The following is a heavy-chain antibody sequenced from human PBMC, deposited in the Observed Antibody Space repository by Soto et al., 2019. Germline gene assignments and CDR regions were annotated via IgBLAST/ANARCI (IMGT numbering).Heavy chain of an antibody. CDR1: GYIFSNYG. CDR2: ISAYNHNT. Sequence: ASVKVSCKASGYIFSNYGITWVRQAPGQGLEWLGWISAYNHNTDSAQRLQGRVTFTTDTSTSTAYMELRGLTSDDTGVYYCGRGDPIFGVANGVEVWGQGTTVTVSS. CDR3: GRGDPIFGVANGVEV. V-gene: IGHV1-18*01. D-gene: IGHD3-3*01. J-gene: IGHJ6*02.